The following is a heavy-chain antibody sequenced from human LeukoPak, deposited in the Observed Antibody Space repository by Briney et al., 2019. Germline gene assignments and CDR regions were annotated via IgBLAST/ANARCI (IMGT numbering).Heavy chain of an antibody. D-gene: IGHD2-21*02. CDR2: INPSGGST. Sequence: GASVKVSCKASGYTFTGYYMHWVRQAPGQGLEWMGWINPSGGSTSYAQKFQGRVTMTRDTSTSTVYMELSSLRSEDTAVYYCAREGSRIVVVTDHYFDYWGQGTLVTVSS. V-gene: IGHV1-46*01. J-gene: IGHJ4*02. CDR1: GYTFTGYY. CDR3: AREGSRIVVVTDHYFDY.